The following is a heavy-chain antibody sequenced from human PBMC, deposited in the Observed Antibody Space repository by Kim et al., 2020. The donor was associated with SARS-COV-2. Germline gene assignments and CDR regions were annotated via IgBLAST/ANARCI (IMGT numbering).Heavy chain of an antibody. CDR2: ISYDGSNK. D-gene: IGHD6-13*01. V-gene: IGHV3-30*04. CDR1: GFTFSSYA. CDR3: ARDGVNSSSWYAAYHWFDP. Sequence: GGSLRLSCAASGFTFSSYAMHWVRQAPGKGLEWVAVISYDGSNKYYADSVKGRFTISRDNSKNTLYLQMNSLRAEDTAVYYCARDGVNSSSWYAAYHWFDPWGKGTLVTVSS. J-gene: IGHJ5*02.